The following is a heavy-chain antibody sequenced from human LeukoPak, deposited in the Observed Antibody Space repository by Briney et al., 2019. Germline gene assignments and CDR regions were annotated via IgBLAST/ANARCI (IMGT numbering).Heavy chain of an antibody. CDR2: IYPADSDT. CDR3: ARHSRIAAAGSKTNYDYGIDA. D-gene: IGHD6-13*01. Sequence: GESLKISCKTSGYGFTSYWIGWVRQTPGKGLEWMAIIYPADSDTRYSPSFEGHVTISADKDTTTAFLQWSSLTASDTAMYYCARHSRIAAAGSKTNYDYGIDAWGKGTTVTVSS. V-gene: IGHV5-51*01. J-gene: IGHJ6*04. CDR1: GYGFTSYW.